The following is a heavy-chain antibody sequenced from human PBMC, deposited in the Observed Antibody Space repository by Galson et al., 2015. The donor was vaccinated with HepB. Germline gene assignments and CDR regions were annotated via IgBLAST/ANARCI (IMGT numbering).Heavy chain of an antibody. CDR3: AKGDYSDAFDI. J-gene: IGHJ3*02. CDR1: GFTLLANG. V-gene: IGHV3-30*02. D-gene: IGHD4/OR15-4a*01. CDR2: IQHDGSNT. Sequence: SLRLSCAASGFTLLANGMHWVRQAPGKGLEWVAFIQHDGSNTYYEDSVKGRFTISRDPSRSTLFLQMDSLKAEDTAIYYCAKGDYSDAFDIWGQGTMVTVSS.